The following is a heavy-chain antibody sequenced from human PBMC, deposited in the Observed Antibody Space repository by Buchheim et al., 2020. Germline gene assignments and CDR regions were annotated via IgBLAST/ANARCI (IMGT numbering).Heavy chain of an antibody. Sequence: QVQLQESGPGLVKPSQTLSLTCTVSGGSISSGGYYWSWIRQHPGKGLEWIGYIYYSGSTYYNPSLKSRVTISVDTSKNQFSLKLSSVTAADTAVYYCARDRAGYCSGGSGYSADYGMDVWGQGTT. CDR2: IYYSGST. CDR3: ARDRAGYCSGGSGYSADYGMDV. V-gene: IGHV4-31*03. J-gene: IGHJ6*02. CDR1: GGSISSGGYY. D-gene: IGHD2-15*01.